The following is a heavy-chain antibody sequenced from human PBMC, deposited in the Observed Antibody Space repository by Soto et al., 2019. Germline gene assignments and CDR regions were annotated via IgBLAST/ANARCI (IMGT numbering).Heavy chain of an antibody. CDR1: GFTFNIYG. Sequence: GGSLRLSCAASGFTFNIYGMHWVRQAPDKGLEWVALISYDGSNQYYADSVKGRFTISRDNSKSTLFLQMNSLRADDTAVYYCAKDQASGQGSFDSWGQGTLVTVSS. CDR2: ISYDGSNQ. V-gene: IGHV3-30*18. J-gene: IGHJ4*02. CDR3: AKDQASGQGSFDS.